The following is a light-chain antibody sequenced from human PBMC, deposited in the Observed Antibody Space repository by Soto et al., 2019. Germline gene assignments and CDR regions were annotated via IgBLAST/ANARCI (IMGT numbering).Light chain of an antibody. J-gene: IGLJ1*01. Sequence: QSALTQPASVSGSPGQSITISCTGTSSDAGGYNYVSWYQQQPGKAPKFMIYDVSNRPSGVSNRFSGSKSGNTASLTISGLQAEDEADYYCCSYTTSNTRQIVFGTGTKVTVL. V-gene: IGLV2-14*01. CDR3: CSYTTSNTRQIV. CDR1: SSDAGGYNY. CDR2: DVS.